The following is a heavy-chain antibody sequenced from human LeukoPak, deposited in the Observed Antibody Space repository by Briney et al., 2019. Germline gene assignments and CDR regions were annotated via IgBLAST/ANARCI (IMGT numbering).Heavy chain of an antibody. V-gene: IGHV4-34*01. J-gene: IGHJ6*03. CDR2: INHSGST. CDR3: ARSFTGSQYPIYYYYYMDV. CDR1: GGSFSGYY. D-gene: IGHD2-8*02. Sequence: SETLSLTCAVYGGSFSGYYWSWIRQPPGKGLEWIGEINHSGSTNYNPSLKSRVTISVDTSKNQLSLQLNSVTPEDTAVYYCARSFTGSQYPIYYYYYMDVWGKGTSVTVSS.